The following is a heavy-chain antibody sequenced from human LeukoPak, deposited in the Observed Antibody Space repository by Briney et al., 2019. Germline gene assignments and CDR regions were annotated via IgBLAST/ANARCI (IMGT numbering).Heavy chain of an antibody. CDR1: GYTLTELS. Sequence: ASVKVSCKVSGYTLTELSMHWVRQAPGKGLEWMGGFDPEDGETIYAQKFQGRVTMTEDTSTDTAYMELSSLRSEDTAVYYCATKWSPHFEWLSRYNWFDPWGQGTLVTVSS. CDR2: FDPEDGET. V-gene: IGHV1-24*01. D-gene: IGHD3-9*01. CDR3: ATKWSPHFEWLSRYNWFDP. J-gene: IGHJ5*02.